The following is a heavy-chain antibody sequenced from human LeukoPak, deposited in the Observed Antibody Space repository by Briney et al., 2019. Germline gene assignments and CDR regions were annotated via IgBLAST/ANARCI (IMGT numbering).Heavy chain of an antibody. V-gene: IGHV4-4*02. CDR3: AKSNGYGLVDI. Sequence: PGGSLRLSCAASGFTFSSYEMNWVRQPPGKGLEWIGEIYHSGSTNYNPSLKSRVTISVDKSKNQFSLKLSSVTAADTAVYYCAKSNGYGLVDIWGQGAMVTVSS. CDR1: GFTFSSYEM. CDR2: IYHSGST. D-gene: IGHD3-10*01. J-gene: IGHJ3*02.